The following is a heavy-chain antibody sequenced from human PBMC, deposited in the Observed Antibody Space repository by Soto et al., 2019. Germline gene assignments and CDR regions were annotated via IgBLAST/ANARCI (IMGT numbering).Heavy chain of an antibody. CDR2: ISSSSSTI. D-gene: IGHD5-18*01. CDR1: GFTFSSHS. CDR3: ARVGLQLALDN. V-gene: IGHV3-48*02. Sequence: EVQLVESGGGLVQPGGSLRLSCAASGFTFSSHSMNWVRQAPGKGLEWVSYISSSSSTIYYADSVKGRFTISRDNAKNSLYLQMTRLRDEDTSVYYCARVGLQLALDNWGQGTLVTVSS. J-gene: IGHJ4*02.